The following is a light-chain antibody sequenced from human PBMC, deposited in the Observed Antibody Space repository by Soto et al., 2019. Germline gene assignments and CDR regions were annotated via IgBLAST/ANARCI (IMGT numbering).Light chain of an antibody. V-gene: IGKV3-20*01. Sequence: EIVLTQSPGTLSLSPGERATLSCRASQSINSRYLAWYQQKPGQAPRLLIYGASSRATGIPDRFSGSGSGTAFTLTISSLEPEDFAVYYCQQFGSSPGFTFGPGTIVDIK. CDR1: QSINSRY. J-gene: IGKJ3*01. CDR3: QQFGSSPGFT. CDR2: GAS.